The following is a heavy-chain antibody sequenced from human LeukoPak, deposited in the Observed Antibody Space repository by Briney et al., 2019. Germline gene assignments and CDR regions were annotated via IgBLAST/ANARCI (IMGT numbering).Heavy chain of an antibody. CDR3: ARDRSVICSGGSCYPRPAYYYGMDV. Sequence: GGSLRLSCAASGFTFSSYSMNWVRQAPGKGLEWVSSISSSSSYIYYADSVKGRFTISRDNAKSSLYLQMNSLRAEDTAVYYCARDRSVICSGGSCYPRPAYYYGMDVWGQGTTVTVSS. CDR1: GFTFSSYS. V-gene: IGHV3-21*01. CDR2: ISSSSSYI. D-gene: IGHD2-15*01. J-gene: IGHJ6*02.